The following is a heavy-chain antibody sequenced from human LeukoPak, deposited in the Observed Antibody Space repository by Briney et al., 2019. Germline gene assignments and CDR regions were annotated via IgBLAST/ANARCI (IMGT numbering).Heavy chain of an antibody. CDR2: TSSSDAGT. D-gene: IGHD5-24*01. Sequence: GALRLSCAASGFTLSTYAMSWVRQTPGKGLEWVAATSSSDAGTYHADSVKGRFTIARDNSKNTLYLQMNSLRAEDTAVYFCAKGRGWLQFFDYWGQGTLVTVSS. J-gene: IGHJ4*02. CDR3: AKGRGWLQFFDY. V-gene: IGHV3-23*01. CDR1: GFTLSTYA.